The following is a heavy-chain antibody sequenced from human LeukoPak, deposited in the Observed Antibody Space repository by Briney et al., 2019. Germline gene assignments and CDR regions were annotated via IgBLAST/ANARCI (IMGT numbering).Heavy chain of an antibody. V-gene: IGHV3-23*01. CDR1: GFTFSNYA. CDR3: AKDSRGDWFYYFDY. CDR2: ISGGDNRT. Sequence: GGSLRLSCAASGFTFSNYAMNWVRQAPGKGLEWVSGISGGDNRTYYADSVKGRFTISRDKSKNTLYLQMNSLRAEDTAVYYCAKDSRGDWFYYFDYWGQGTLSPSPQ. D-gene: IGHD2/OR15-2a*01. J-gene: IGHJ4*02.